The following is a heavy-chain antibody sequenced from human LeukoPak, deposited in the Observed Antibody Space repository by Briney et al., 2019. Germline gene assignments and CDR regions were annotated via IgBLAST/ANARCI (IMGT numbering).Heavy chain of an antibody. CDR3: AKSYYDSSGFEY. Sequence: GGSLRLLCAASGLTFKKYAMAWVRQSPGKGLEWVSTISDTGGSTYYADSVKGRYTIPRDNSKNTVYLQMNSLGAEDTAIYYCAKSYYDSSGFEYWGQGTPVTVSS. D-gene: IGHD3-22*01. J-gene: IGHJ4*02. V-gene: IGHV3-23*01. CDR1: GLTFKKYA. CDR2: ISDTGGST.